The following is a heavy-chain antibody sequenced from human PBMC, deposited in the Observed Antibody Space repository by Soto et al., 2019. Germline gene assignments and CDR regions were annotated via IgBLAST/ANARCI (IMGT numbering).Heavy chain of an antibody. V-gene: IGHV1-69*13. J-gene: IGHJ5*02. CDR2: IIPIFGTA. CDR3: ASDPVPPIAVARDNWFDP. D-gene: IGHD6-19*01. CDR1: GGTFSSYA. Sequence: SVEVSCKASGGTFSSYAISWVRQAPGQGLEWMGGIIPIFGTANYAQKFQGRVTITADESTSTAYMELSSLRSEDTAVYYCASDPVPPIAVARDNWFDPWGQGTLVTVSS.